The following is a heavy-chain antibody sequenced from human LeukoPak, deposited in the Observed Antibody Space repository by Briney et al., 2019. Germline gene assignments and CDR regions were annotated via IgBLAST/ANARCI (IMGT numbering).Heavy chain of an antibody. V-gene: IGHV3-23*01. CDR3: GSSAPRIVGTSKGLND. D-gene: IGHD1-26*01. CDR2: ISGSGGTT. CDR1: GFTFSSYA. J-gene: IGHJ4*02. Sequence: GGSLRLSCAVSGFTFSSYAMSWVRQAPGKGLEWVSVISGSGGTTYYSDSVKGRFTISRDNSKNTLYLQMNSLRAEDTAVYYCGSSAPRIVGTSKGLNDWGQGTLVTVSS.